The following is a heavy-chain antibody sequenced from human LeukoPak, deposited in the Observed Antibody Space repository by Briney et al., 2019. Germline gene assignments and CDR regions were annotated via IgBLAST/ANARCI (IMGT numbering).Heavy chain of an antibody. V-gene: IGHV3-30*18. CDR2: ISYDGSNK. Sequence: GRSLRLSCAASGFTFSSYGMHWVRQAPGKWLEWVAVISYDGSNKYYADSVKGRFTISRDNSKNTLYLQMNSLRAEDTAVYYCAKGNVKGGKWLPGYFDYWGQGTLVTVSS. CDR1: GFTFSSYG. CDR3: AKGNVKGGKWLPGYFDY. D-gene: IGHD6-19*01. J-gene: IGHJ4*02.